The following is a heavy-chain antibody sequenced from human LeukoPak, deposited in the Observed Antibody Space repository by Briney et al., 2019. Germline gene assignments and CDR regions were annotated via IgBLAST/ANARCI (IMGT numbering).Heavy chain of an antibody. J-gene: IGHJ3*02. V-gene: IGHV3-73*01. D-gene: IGHD6-13*01. Sequence: QPGGSLKLSCAASGFTFSGSAMHWVRQASGKGLEWVGRIRSKANSYATAYAASVKGRFTISRDDSKNTAYLQMNSLKTEDTAVYYCTTDWYSSSWYTSDAFDIWGQGTMVTVSS. CDR1: GFTFSGSA. CDR2: IRSKANSYAT. CDR3: TTDWYSSSWYTSDAFDI.